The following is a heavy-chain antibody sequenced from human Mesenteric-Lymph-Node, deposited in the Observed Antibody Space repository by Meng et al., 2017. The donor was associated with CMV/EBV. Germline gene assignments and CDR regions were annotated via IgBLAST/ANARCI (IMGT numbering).Heavy chain of an antibody. D-gene: IGHD6-6*01. CDR1: GFIFSNDV. J-gene: IGHJ2*01. CDR2: MSTSGST. CDR3: ARSRRTYWFFDL. V-gene: IGHV3-23*01. Sequence: GGSLRLSCAASGFIFSNDVMNWVRQVPGKGLEWVAAMSTSGSTYYVDSVKGRFTISRDISKNTLYLQMNSLRAEDTAVYHCARSRRTYWFFDLWGRGTVVTVSS.